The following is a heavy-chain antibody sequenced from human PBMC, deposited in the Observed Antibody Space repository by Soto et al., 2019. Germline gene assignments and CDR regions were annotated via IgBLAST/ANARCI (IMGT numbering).Heavy chain of an antibody. Sequence: GGSLRLSCAASGFTFSDYYMSWIRQAPGKGLEWVSSIGGSGHAKFYADSVEGRFTISRGNAENSLSLQLSSLRAEDTAIYYCARMFSRYDPLYYFDSWGQGTLVTV. CDR3: ARMFSRYDPLYYFDS. D-gene: IGHD3-3*01. CDR1: GFTFSDYY. J-gene: IGHJ4*02. CDR2: IGGSGHAK. V-gene: IGHV3-11*01.